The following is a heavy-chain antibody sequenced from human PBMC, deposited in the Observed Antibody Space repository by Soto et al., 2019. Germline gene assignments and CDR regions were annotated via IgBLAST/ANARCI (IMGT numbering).Heavy chain of an antibody. D-gene: IGHD3-3*01. CDR3: ASISDYDFWSGANYYFDY. CDR2: IYHSGST. J-gene: IGHJ4*02. Sequence: KTSETLSLTCAVSGYSIISGYYLGLIRQPPGKVLEWIGSIYHSGSTYYNPSLKSRVTISVDTSKNQFSLKLSSVTAADTAVYYCASISDYDFWSGANYYFDYWGQGTLVTVSS. CDR1: GYSIISGYY. V-gene: IGHV4-38-2*01.